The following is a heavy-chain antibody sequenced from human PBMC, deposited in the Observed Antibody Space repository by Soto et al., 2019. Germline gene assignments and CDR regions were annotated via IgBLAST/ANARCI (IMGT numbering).Heavy chain of an antibody. CDR3: ARGSESYYSANWFDP. CDR1: GDSITSYY. Sequence: SETLSLTCTVSGDSITSYYWSWIRQPPGKGPEWIGYIHYSGSTNYNPSLKSRVTISVDTSKNQFSLKLNSVTAADTAVYYCARGSESYYSANWFDPWGRGTLVTVSS. V-gene: IGHV4-59*01. D-gene: IGHD3-10*01. CDR2: IHYSGST. J-gene: IGHJ5*02.